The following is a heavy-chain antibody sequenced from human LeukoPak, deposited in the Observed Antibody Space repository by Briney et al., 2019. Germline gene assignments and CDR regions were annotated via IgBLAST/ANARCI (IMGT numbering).Heavy chain of an antibody. D-gene: IGHD6-13*01. V-gene: IGHV3-7*01. CDR2: IKQDGSEK. CDR1: GFTFSTYW. CDR3: AREEGSSWYRYFDY. J-gene: IGHJ4*02. Sequence: GGSLRLSCAASGFTFSTYWMSWVRQAPGKGLEWVANIKQDGSEKYYVDSVRGRFTISRDNSKNTLYLQMNSLRAEDTAVYYCAREEGSSWYRYFDYWGQGTLVTVSS.